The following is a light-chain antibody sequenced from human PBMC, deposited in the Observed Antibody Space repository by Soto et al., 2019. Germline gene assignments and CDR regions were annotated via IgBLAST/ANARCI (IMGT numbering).Light chain of an antibody. J-gene: IGLJ3*02. V-gene: IGLV2-11*01. Sequence: QYVLTQPRSVSGSPGQSVTISCTGTSSDVGGYNYVSWYQQHPGKAPKLMIYDVSKRPSVVPDRFSGSKSGNTASLTISGLQAEDEADYYCCSYAGSYTWVFGRVTKLTVL. CDR3: CSYAGSYTWV. CDR2: DVS. CDR1: SSDVGGYNY.